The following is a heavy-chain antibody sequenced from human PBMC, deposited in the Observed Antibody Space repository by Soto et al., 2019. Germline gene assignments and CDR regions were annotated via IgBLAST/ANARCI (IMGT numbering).Heavy chain of an antibody. J-gene: IGHJ4*02. D-gene: IGHD1-26*01. CDR1: GGTFSSYA. CDR2: IIPIFGTA. CDR3: VKGIGNYWALDY. Sequence: SVKVSCKASGGTFSSYAITWVRQAPGQGLEWMGGIIPIFGTANYAQKFQGRVTITADESTSTAYMELSSLRSEDTAVYYCVKGIGNYWALDYWGQGTLVTVS. V-gene: IGHV1-69*13.